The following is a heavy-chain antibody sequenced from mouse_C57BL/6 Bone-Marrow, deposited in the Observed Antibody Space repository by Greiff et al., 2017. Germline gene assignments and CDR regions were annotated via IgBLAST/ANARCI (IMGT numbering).Heavy chain of an antibody. J-gene: IGHJ1*03. CDR1: GFTFSDYY. CDR3: ARAVFPIGYFDV. CDR2: INYDGSST. V-gene: IGHV5-16*01. Sequence: DVQLVESEGGLVQPGSSMKLSCTASGFTFSDYYMAWVRQVPEKGLEWVANINYDGSSTYYLDSLKSRFIISRDNAKNILYLQMSSLKSEDTATYYCARAVFPIGYFDVWGTGTTVTVSS.